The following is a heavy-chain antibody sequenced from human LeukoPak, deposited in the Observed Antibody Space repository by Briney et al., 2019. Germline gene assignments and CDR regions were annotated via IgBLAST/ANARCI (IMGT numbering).Heavy chain of an antibody. CDR2: ISYDGSNK. J-gene: IGHJ4*02. D-gene: IGHD2-15*01. CDR3: ARDREYCSGGSCHPGQYYFDY. V-gene: IGHV3-30-3*01. Sequence: PGGSLRLSCAASGFTFSSYAMHWVRQAPGKGLEWVAVISYDGSNKYYADSVKGRFTISRDNSKNTLYLQMNSLRAEDTAVYYCARDREYCSGGSCHPGQYYFDYWGQGTLVTVSP. CDR1: GFTFSSYA.